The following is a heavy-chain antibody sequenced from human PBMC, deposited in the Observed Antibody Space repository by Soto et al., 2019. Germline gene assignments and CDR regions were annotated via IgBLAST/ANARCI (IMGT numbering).Heavy chain of an antibody. CDR1: GYSFTSYW. Sequence: EVQLVQSGAEVKKHGESLRISCKGSGYSFTSYWISWVRQMPGKGLEWMGRIDPRDSYTNYSPSFQGHVTISADKSISTAYLQWSSLKASDTAMYYCARRGYDSSGYYYYYGMDVWGQGNTVTVSS. D-gene: IGHD3-22*01. CDR3: ARRGYDSSGYYYYYGMDV. CDR2: IDPRDSYT. V-gene: IGHV5-10-1*03. J-gene: IGHJ6*02.